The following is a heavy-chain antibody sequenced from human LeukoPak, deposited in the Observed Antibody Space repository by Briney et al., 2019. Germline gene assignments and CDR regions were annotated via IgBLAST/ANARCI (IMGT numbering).Heavy chain of an antibody. CDR3: ATTRGGNYHWDY. J-gene: IGHJ4*02. Sequence: GESLKISCQGSGYSFTSYWIGWVRQIPGKGLEWMGSMYPLNSDIRYKPSCEGQVTIPADMSIKTAYLQWSTLKASAKTIYYCATTRGGNYHWDYWGQGTLVTVSS. CDR1: GYSFTSYW. CDR2: MYPLNSDI. D-gene: IGHD3-16*01. V-gene: IGHV5-51*01.